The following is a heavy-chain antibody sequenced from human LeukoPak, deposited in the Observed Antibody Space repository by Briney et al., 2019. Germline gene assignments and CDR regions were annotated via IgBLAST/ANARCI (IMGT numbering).Heavy chain of an antibody. CDR1: GGTFSSYA. V-gene: IGHV1-69*05. Sequence: SVKVSCKASGGTFSSYAISWVRQAPGQGLEWMGGIIPIFGTANYAQKFQGRVTITTDESTSTAYMELSSLRSEDTAVYYCARVGYCSSTSCRTNYYMDVWGKGTTVTVSS. D-gene: IGHD2-2*01. CDR2: IIPIFGTA. CDR3: ARVGYCSSTSCRTNYYMDV. J-gene: IGHJ6*03.